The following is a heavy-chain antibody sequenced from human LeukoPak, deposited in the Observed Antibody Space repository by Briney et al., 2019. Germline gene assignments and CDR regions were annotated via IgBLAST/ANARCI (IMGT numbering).Heavy chain of an antibody. CDR2: IYHSGST. V-gene: IGHV4-38-2*02. CDR3: ARSRSGSYFTFDY. J-gene: IGHJ4*02. D-gene: IGHD1-26*01. Sequence: SETLSLTCTVSGYSISSGYYWGWIRQPPGKGLEWIGSIYHSGSTHYNPSLKSRVTISVDTSKNQFSLKLSSVTAADTAVYYCARSRSGSYFTFDYWGQGTLVTVSS. CDR1: GYSISSGYY.